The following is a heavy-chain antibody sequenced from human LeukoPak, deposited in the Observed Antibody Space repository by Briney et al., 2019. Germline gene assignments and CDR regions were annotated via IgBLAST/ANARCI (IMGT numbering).Heavy chain of an antibody. CDR1: AFTFSAYY. V-gene: IGHV3-11*06. CDR3: AGGDSSSPRHFDN. J-gene: IGHJ4*02. Sequence: GGTLRLSRAASAFTFSAYYMSWIRQDRGQGREWVSYNSSSMRYTNYADSVKGRFTISRDNAKNSLYLQMNSLTAEDTAVYYCAGGDSSSPRHFDNRGQGTLVTVSS. D-gene: IGHD6-13*01. CDR2: NSSSMRYT.